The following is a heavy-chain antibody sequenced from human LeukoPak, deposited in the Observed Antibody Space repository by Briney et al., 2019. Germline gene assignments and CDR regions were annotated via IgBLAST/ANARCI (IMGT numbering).Heavy chain of an antibody. D-gene: IGHD2-8*01. J-gene: IGHJ5*02. CDR1: GFTFTSYA. CDR2: ICGSGVRP. V-gene: IGHV3-23*01. CDR3: AHPLPPGVEDVGWFDP. Sequence: GGSLRLSCAASGFTFTSYAMSWVREAPRKRRGWRSPICGSGVRPYYADSVKGRFTISRDNSTNNLYLQMISLRAEDTGLYDCAHPLPPGVEDVGWFDPWGQGTLVTVSS.